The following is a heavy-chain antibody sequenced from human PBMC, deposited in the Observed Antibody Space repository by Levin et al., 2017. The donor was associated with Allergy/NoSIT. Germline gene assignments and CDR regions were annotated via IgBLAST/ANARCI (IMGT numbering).Heavy chain of an antibody. J-gene: IGHJ4*02. CDR1: GFSFNAYG. D-gene: IGHD1-26*01. Sequence: GGSLRLSCAASGFSFNAYGMHWVRQAPGKGLEWVAVVSFDTVTKYYGDSVKGRFSISRDNSDNTLYLQMDSLRPEDTAVYFCVKSWISGREALRGAVDYWGQGTLVTVSS. V-gene: IGHV3-30*18. CDR2: VSFDTVTK. CDR3: VKSWISGREALRGAVDY.